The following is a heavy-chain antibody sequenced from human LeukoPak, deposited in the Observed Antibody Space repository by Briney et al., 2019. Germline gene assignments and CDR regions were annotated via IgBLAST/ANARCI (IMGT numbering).Heavy chain of an antibody. CDR1: GFTFSSYS. CDR2: ISSSSSYI. CDR3: ARAYSERYGLGYYYMDV. J-gene: IGHJ6*03. V-gene: IGHV3-21*01. D-gene: IGHD1-26*01. Sequence: GGSLRLSCAASGFTFSSYSMNWVRQAPGKGLEWVSSISSSSSYIYYADSVKGRFTISRDNAKKSVYLQMNSLRAEDTAVYYCARAYSERYGLGYYYMDVWGKGTTVTISS.